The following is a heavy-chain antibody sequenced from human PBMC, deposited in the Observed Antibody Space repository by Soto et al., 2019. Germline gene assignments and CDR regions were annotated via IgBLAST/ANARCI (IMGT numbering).Heavy chain of an antibody. Sequence: EVQLLQSGGGLVQPGGSLRLSCAVSGFTFSNYAMSWVRQAPGKGLEWVSSITGSYESTYYADSVKGRFTISRDNFENTVYLQMNNLRAEDTALYFCGKYAIYYGSESYRPNQPFDYWGQGTLVTVSS. CDR2: ITGSYEST. V-gene: IGHV3-23*01. J-gene: IGHJ4*02. D-gene: IGHD3-10*01. CDR3: GKYAIYYGSESYRPNQPFDY. CDR1: GFTFSNYA.